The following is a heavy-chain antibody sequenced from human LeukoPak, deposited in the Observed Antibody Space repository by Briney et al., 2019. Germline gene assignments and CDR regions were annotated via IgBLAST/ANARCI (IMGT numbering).Heavy chain of an antibody. D-gene: IGHD6-13*01. Sequence: SETLSLTCTVSGGSINSGGYYWSWIRQHPGKGLEWIGYIYYSGSTYYNPSLKSRVTISVDTSKNQFSLNLSSVTAADTALYYCARGHLLGIASAGAFDYWGQGTLVTVSS. J-gene: IGHJ4*02. CDR1: GGSINSGGYY. CDR3: ARGHLLGIASAGAFDY. CDR2: IYYSGST. V-gene: IGHV4-31*03.